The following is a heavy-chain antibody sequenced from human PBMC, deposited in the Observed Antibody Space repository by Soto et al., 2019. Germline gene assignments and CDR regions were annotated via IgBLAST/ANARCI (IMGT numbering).Heavy chain of an antibody. CDR3: ARSCSSSSCSQLYGMDV. D-gene: IGHD2-15*01. Sequence: PGESLKISCKGSGYSFTKYWIIWVRQVPGKGLEWMGRIATSYYYSHYSPSFQGHVTISVDKSISTGYLQWSSLKASDTAMYYCARSCSSSSCSQLYGMDVWGQGTTVTVSS. V-gene: IGHV5-10-1*01. CDR1: GYSFTKYW. CDR2: IATSYYYS. J-gene: IGHJ6*02.